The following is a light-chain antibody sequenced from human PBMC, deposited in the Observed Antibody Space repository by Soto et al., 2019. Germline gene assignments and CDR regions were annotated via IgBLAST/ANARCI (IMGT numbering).Light chain of an antibody. V-gene: IGKV3-11*01. J-gene: IGKJ4*01. Sequence: EIVLTQSPATLSLSPGDRATLSCRASQSVCSYLAWYQQKPGQAPRLLIYDASNRATGIPARFSGSGSGTDFTLTITSLEPEDFAVYYCQQRSNWPSTFGGGTTVEIK. CDR3: QQRSNWPST. CDR2: DAS. CDR1: QSVCSY.